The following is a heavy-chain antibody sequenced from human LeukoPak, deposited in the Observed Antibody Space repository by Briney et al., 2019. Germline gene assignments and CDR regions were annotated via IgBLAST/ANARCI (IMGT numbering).Heavy chain of an antibody. CDR3: ARDQLMGPLGFGELISPNWFDP. J-gene: IGHJ5*02. V-gene: IGHV1-24*01. D-gene: IGHD3-10*01. Sequence: ASVKVSCKVSGYTLTELSMHWVRQAPGKGLEWMGGFDPEDGETIYAQKFQGRVTMTEDTSTDTAYMKLSSLRSEDTAVYYCARDQLMGPLGFGELISPNWFDPWGQGTLVTVSS. CDR2: FDPEDGET. CDR1: GYTLTELS.